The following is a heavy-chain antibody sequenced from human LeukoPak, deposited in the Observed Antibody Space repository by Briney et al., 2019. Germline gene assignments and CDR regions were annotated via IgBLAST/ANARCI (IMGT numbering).Heavy chain of an antibody. CDR1: GYVLTNYW. CDR2: MYPGDSDT. D-gene: IGHD3-10*01. V-gene: IGHV5-51*01. J-gene: IGHJ4*02. Sequence: GESLKISCKGSGYVLTNYWIGRVRQMPGKGLEWMGIMYPGDSDTRYSPSFQGQVTISADKSISTAYLQWSSLKASDTAMYYCAASTYGSGSYLGFDSWGQGTLVTVSS. CDR3: AASTYGSGSYLGFDS.